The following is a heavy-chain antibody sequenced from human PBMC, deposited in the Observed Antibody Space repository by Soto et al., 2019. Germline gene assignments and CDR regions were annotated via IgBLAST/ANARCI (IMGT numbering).Heavy chain of an antibody. D-gene: IGHD3-10*01. J-gene: IGHJ4*02. Sequence: QLVETGGGLIQPGTSLTLSCAASGFSVSRNYMTWVRQAPGKGLEWVSFVYSGGATFYADSVKVRFILSRDDSQNTMYLQMKNLRAEDTAVYYCARVPGRLWGRGTLVTVAS. CDR2: VYSGGAT. V-gene: IGHV3-53*02. CDR3: ARVPGRL. CDR1: GFSVSRNY.